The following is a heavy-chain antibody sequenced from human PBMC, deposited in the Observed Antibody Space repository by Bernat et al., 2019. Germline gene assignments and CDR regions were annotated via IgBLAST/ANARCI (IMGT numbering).Heavy chain of an antibody. J-gene: IGHJ4*02. CDR3: SRRHCSGGSCYSDY. CDR1: GFPFRDSS. D-gene: IGHD2-15*01. CDR2: IRSKAYSYAT. V-gene: IGHV3-73*01. Sequence: EVQLVESGGGLVQPGGSLKLSCAASGFPFRDSSIHWVRQASGKGLEWVGRIRSKAYSYATTYAASVKDRLTISRDYAKNTAYLQMNSLKTDDTAVYYCSRRHCSGGSCYSDYWGQGTLVTVSS.